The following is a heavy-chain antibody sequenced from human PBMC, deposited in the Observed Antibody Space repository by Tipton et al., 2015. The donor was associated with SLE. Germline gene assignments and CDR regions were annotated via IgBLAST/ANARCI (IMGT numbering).Heavy chain of an antibody. Sequence: TLSLTCTVSGGSITNTNYYWSWIRQPAGKELEWIGHTFTSGATNYNPSLKSRVTISVDRSKTQLSLNLSSVTAADTAVYYCARLYSTTEAVYYYGMDVWGQGTTVTVSS. CDR3: ARLYSTTEAVYYYGMDV. D-gene: IGHD4-11*01. J-gene: IGHJ6*02. CDR1: GGSITNTNYY. V-gene: IGHV4-61*09. CDR2: TFTSGAT.